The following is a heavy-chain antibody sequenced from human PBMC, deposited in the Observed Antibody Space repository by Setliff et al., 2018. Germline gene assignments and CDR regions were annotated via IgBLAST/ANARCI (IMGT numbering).Heavy chain of an antibody. CDR1: GGSISSYY. CDR3: ARGSYYDTSGYSPDYFDY. V-gene: IGHV4-59*08. D-gene: IGHD3-22*01. Sequence: SETLSLTCTVSGGSISSYYWNWIRQPPWGGLEWIGYIYSSGSTNYNPSLKSRVTMSVDTSKNQFSLKLSSVTATDTAVYYCARGSYYDTSGYSPDYFDYWGQGTLVTV. J-gene: IGHJ4*02. CDR2: IYSSGST.